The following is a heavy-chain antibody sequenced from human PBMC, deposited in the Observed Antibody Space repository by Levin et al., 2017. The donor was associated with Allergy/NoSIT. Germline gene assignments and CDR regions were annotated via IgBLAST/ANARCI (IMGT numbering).Heavy chain of an antibody. D-gene: IGHD3-10*01. CDR3: AKDQNGFEDLLTMDY. V-gene: IGHV3-30*04. Sequence: PGGSLRLSCAASGFSFDKFALHWVRQAPGKGLEWVAVASYDGSNKYYAGSVKGRFTISRDNSKNIVYLQMNSLRPEDTAVYYCAKDQNGFEDLLTMDYWGQGTPVTVSS. CDR2: ASYDGSNK. CDR1: GFSFDKFA. J-gene: IGHJ4*02.